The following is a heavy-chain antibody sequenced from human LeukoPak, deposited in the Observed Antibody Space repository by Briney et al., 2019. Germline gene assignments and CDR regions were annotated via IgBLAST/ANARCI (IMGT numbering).Heavy chain of an antibody. V-gene: IGHV1-3*01. D-gene: IGHD3-10*01. CDR3: ARGSLWFGEFTVFASVPDY. Sequence: PGESLKISCKGSGYTFTSFWIGWVRQAPGQGLEWMGWINAGNGNTKYSQKFQGRVTITRDTSASTAYMELSSLRSEDTAVYYCARGSLWFGEFTVFASVPDYWGQGTLVTVSS. CDR2: INAGNGNT. J-gene: IGHJ4*02. CDR1: GYTFTSFW.